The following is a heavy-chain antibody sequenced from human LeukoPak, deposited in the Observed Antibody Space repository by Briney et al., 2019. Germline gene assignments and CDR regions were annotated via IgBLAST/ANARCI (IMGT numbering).Heavy chain of an antibody. CDR2: IYYIGST. J-gene: IGHJ4*02. D-gene: IGHD2-2*01. V-gene: IGHV4-59*11. Sequence: PSETLSLTCTVSGGSISSHYWSWIRQPPGKGLEWIGYIYYIGSTNYHPSLKSRVTISVDTSKNQFSLKLSSVPAADTAVYYCARGRDIVVIPAAITYFDYWGQGTLVTVSS. CDR3: ARGRDIVVIPAAITYFDY. CDR1: GGSISSHY.